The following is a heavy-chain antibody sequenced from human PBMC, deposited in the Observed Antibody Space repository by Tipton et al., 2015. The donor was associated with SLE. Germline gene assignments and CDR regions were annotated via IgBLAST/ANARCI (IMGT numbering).Heavy chain of an antibody. CDR2: LYYSGST. CDR1: GGSISSYY. Sequence: TLSLTCTVSGGSISSYYWSWIRQPPGKGLEWIGYLYYSGSTKYNPSLKSRVTISVDMSKNQFSLKLSSVTAADTAVYYCARVVKGSSWYWFDPWGQGTLVTVSS. D-gene: IGHD6-13*01. V-gene: IGHV4-59*01. J-gene: IGHJ5*02. CDR3: ARVVKGSSWYWFDP.